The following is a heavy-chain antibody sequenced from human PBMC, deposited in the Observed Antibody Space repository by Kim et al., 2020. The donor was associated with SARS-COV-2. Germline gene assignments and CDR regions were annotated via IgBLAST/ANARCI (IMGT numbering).Heavy chain of an antibody. D-gene: IGHD6-13*01. V-gene: IGHV3-48*02. CDR2: ISSSSSTI. CDR1: GFTFSSYS. CDR3: ARDSYSSSWYGTKYYYGMDV. J-gene: IGHJ6*02. Sequence: GGSLRLSCAASGFTFSSYSMNWVRQAPGKGLEWVSYISSSSSTIYYADSVKGRFTISRDNAKNSLYLQMNSLRDEDTAVYYCARDSYSSSWYGTKYYYGMDVWGQGTTVTVSS.